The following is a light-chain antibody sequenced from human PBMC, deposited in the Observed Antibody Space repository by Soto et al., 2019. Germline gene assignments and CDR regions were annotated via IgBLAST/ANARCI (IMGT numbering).Light chain of an antibody. J-gene: IGKJ1*01. CDR1: QSVTSTY. CDR2: GAS. V-gene: IGKV3-20*01. CDR3: QQYNNWPPVT. Sequence: VLTQSPGTLSLSPGERATLSCRASQSVTSTYLAWYQQKPGQAPRLLIYGASSRATGVPDRFSGSGSGTDFTLTISSLQSEDFAVYYCQQYNNWPPVTFGQGTKVDIK.